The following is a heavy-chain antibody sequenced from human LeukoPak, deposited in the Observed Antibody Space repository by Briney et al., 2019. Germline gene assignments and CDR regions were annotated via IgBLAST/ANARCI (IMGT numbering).Heavy chain of an antibody. V-gene: IGHV3-21*01. CDR1: GFTFSYTW. CDR2: ISSSSSYK. J-gene: IGHJ4*02. CDR3: ARAEYSGYDLAYFDY. Sequence: GGSLRLSCAASGFTFSYTWMNWVRQAPGKGLEWVSSISSSSSYKYYADSVKGRFTISRDNAKNSLYLQMNSLRAEDAAVYYCARAEYSGYDLAYFDYWGQGTLVTVSS. D-gene: IGHD5-12*01.